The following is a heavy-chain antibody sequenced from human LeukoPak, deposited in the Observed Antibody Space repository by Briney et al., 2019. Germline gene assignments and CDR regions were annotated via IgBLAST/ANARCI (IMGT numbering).Heavy chain of an antibody. J-gene: IGHJ6*02. D-gene: IGHD3-10*01. V-gene: IGHV3-21*01. CDR2: ISSSSSYI. CDR3: ARGYGSGSYDYYYYGMDV. Sequence: GGSLRLSCAASGFTFSSYSMNCVRQAPGKGLEWVLSISSSSSYIYYADSAKGRFTISRDNAKNSLYLQMNSLRAEDTAVYYCARGYGSGSYDYYYYGMDVWGQGTTVTVSS. CDR1: GFTFSSYS.